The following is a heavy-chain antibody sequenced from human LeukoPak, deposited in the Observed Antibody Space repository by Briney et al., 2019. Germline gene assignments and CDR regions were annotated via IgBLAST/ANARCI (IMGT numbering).Heavy chain of an antibody. CDR3: AKGESTVTLGY. CDR1: GGSISGYY. Sequence: SETLSLTCTVAGGSISGYYGSWIRQPPGKGLEWIGYIYYNGNANYNPSLKGRVTISVDTSKNQFSLKLSSVTAADTAVYYCAKGESTVTLGYWGQGTLVTVSS. CDR2: IYYNGNA. J-gene: IGHJ4*02. D-gene: IGHD4-17*01. V-gene: IGHV4-59*08.